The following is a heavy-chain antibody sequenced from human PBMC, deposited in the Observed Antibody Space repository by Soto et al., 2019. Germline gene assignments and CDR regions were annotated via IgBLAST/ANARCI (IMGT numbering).Heavy chain of an antibody. J-gene: IGHJ4*02. D-gene: IGHD3-9*01. V-gene: IGHV4-39*01. CDR2: IYYSGST. Sequence: SETLSLTCTVSGGSISSSSYYWGWIRQPPGKGLEWIGSIYYSGSTYYNPSLKSRVTISVDTSKNQFSLKLSSVTAADTAVYYCATYYDILTGYYTFDYWGQGTLVTVSS. CDR3: ATYYDILTGYYTFDY. CDR1: GGSISSSSYY.